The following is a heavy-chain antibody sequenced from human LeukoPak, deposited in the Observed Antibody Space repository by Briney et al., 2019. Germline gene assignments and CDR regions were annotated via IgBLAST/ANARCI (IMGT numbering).Heavy chain of an antibody. Sequence: GRSLRLSCTTSGFTFGDYAMSWVRQAPGKGLEWVGFIRSKAYGGTTEYAASAKGRFTISRDDSKSITYLQMNSLKTEDTAVYYCISSPLSGQDYWGQGTLVTVSS. J-gene: IGHJ4*02. CDR1: GFTFGDYA. D-gene: IGHD6-25*01. CDR2: IRSKAYGGTT. CDR3: ISSPLSGQDY. V-gene: IGHV3-49*04.